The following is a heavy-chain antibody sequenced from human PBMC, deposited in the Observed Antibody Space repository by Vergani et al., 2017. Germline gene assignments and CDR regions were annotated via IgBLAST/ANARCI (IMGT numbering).Heavy chain of an antibody. D-gene: IGHD3-9*01. J-gene: IGHJ6*02. V-gene: IGHV1-69*02. Sequence: QVQLVQSGAEVKKPGSSLKVSCTASGGTFISYTISWVRQAPGQGLEWMGRIIPIRGIANYAQKFQGRVTITADKSTRTAYMQLSSLRAEDTAVYYCASPMNYDILTDTYYYGMDVWGQGTTVTVSS. CDR2: IIPIRGIA. CDR3: ASPMNYDILTDTYYYGMDV. CDR1: GGTFISYT.